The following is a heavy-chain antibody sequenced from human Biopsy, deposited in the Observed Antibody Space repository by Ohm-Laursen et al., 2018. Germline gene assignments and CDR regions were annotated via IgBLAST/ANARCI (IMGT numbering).Heavy chain of an antibody. CDR2: ISYTGGT. CDR1: GGSISGYH. Sequence: GTLSLTCTVSGGSISGYHWSWIRKSPGKGLEWLGYISYTGGTPSNPSLNSRATISLDTSKNQFSLRLNSVTAADTAVYYCARMPHFDYWGQGIRVTVSS. J-gene: IGHJ4*02. D-gene: IGHD2-2*01. CDR3: ARMPHFDY. V-gene: IGHV4-59*12.